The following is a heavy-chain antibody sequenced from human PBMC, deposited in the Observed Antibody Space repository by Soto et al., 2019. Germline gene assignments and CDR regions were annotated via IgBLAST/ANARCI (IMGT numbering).Heavy chain of an antibody. CDR1: GFTFSDHY. V-gene: IGHV3-72*01. CDR2: TRNKANSYTT. D-gene: IGHD1-7*01. Sequence: GGSLRLSCAASGFTFSDHYMDWVRQAPGKGLEWVGRTRNKANSYTTEYAASVKGRFTISRDDSKNSLYLQMNSLKTEDTAVYYCARVGVVGTTDYWGQGTLVTVSS. CDR3: ARVGVVGTTDY. J-gene: IGHJ4*02.